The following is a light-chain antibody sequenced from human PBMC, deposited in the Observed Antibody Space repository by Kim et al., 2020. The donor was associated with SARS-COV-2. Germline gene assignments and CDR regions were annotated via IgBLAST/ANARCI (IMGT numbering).Light chain of an antibody. V-gene: IGKV3-20*01. Sequence: EIVLTQSPDTLSLSPGDGVTITCRASQTVSRSYIGWYQQKPGQSPRLLIYGESNRATGVPDRFSSSGFGTEFTFTIDRLETEDFAVYFCQQYGASPYTFGQGTKLEI. CDR1: QTVSRSY. CDR2: GES. CDR3: QQYGASPYT. J-gene: IGKJ2*01.